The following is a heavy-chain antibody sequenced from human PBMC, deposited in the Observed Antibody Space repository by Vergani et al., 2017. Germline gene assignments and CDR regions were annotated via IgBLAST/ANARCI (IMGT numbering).Heavy chain of an antibody. V-gene: IGHV4-34*01. D-gene: IGHD4-11*01. Sequence: QVQLQQWGGGLLKPSETLSLTCVVNGGSFTSYHWTWIRQSPGEGLEWVADIDHTGRPDYNPSLKSRLTISVDKTRNQFTLTLNSVTATDTAIYFCARVNTETNGHLYYDYYMDVWLQGAAVAVS. CDR1: GGSFTSYH. J-gene: IGHJ6*03. CDR3: ARVNTETNGHLYYDYYMDV. CDR2: IDHTGRP.